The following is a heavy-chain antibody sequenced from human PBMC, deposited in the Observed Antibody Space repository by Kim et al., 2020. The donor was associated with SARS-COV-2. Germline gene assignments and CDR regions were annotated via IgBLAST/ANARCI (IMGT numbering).Heavy chain of an antibody. CDR2: IYPGDSDT. J-gene: IGHJ6*02. CDR3: ARPNYYDSSGYYRGPDYYYGMDV. CDR1: GYSFTSYW. D-gene: IGHD3-22*01. V-gene: IGHV5-51*01. Sequence: GESLKISCKGSGYSFTSYWIGWVRQMPGKGLEWMGIIYPGDSDTRYSPSFQGQVTISADKSISTAYLQWSSLKASDTAMYYCARPNYYDSSGYYRGPDYYYGMDVWGQGTTVTVSS.